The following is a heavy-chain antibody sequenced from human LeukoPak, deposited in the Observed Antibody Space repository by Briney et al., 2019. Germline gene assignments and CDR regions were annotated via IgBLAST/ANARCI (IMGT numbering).Heavy chain of an antibody. D-gene: IGHD2-8*01. J-gene: IGHJ4*02. CDR1: GYTFTGYY. Sequence: ASMKVSCKASGYTFTGYYMHWVRQAPGQGLEWMGWISAYNGNTNYAQKLQGRVTMTTDTSTSTAYMELRSLRSDDTAVYYCARRGRSRDGVGGYWGQGTLVTVSS. CDR3: ARRGRSRDGVGGY. CDR2: ISAYNGNT. V-gene: IGHV1-18*04.